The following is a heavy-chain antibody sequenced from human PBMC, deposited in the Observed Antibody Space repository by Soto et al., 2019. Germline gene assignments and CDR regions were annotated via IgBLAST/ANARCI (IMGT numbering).Heavy chain of an antibody. Sequence: LRLSCSASGFTFSSYAMHWVRQAPGKGLEYVSAISSNGGSTYYADSVKGRFTISRDNSKNTLYLQMSSLRAEDTAVYYCVKAPVTMIVVVNQFDYWGQGTPVTVSS. CDR1: GFTFSSYA. D-gene: IGHD3-22*01. CDR2: ISSNGGST. CDR3: VKAPVTMIVVVNQFDY. J-gene: IGHJ4*02. V-gene: IGHV3-64D*06.